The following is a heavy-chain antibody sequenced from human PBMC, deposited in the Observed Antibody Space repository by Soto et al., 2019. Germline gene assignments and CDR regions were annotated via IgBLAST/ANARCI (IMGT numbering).Heavy chain of an antibody. J-gene: IGHJ4*02. CDR3: ASAPSALYDY. D-gene: IGHD3-16*01. Sequence: GGSLRLSCAASGFSVNNYMSWVRQAPGKGLEWVSVMYSGGGTWYTDSVKGRFTISRDNSKNTLYLQMNSLRAEDTALYYCASAPSALYDYWGQGTLVTV. CDR2: MYSGGGT. CDR1: GFSVNNY. V-gene: IGHV3-53*01.